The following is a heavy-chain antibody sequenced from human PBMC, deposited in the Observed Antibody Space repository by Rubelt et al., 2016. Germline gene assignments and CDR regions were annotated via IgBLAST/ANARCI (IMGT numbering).Heavy chain of an antibody. V-gene: IGHV3-23*01. CDR1: GFTFRTYG. Sequence: GGGVVQPGRSLRLSCAASGFTFRTYGMHWVRQAPGKGLELVSALSGSGGSTYYADSVKGRFTISRDNSRNTLYLQINSLRAEDTALYYCARDLLFGGQGTLVTVSS. D-gene: IGHD2-15*01. J-gene: IGHJ4*02. CDR2: LSGSGGST. CDR3: ARDLLF.